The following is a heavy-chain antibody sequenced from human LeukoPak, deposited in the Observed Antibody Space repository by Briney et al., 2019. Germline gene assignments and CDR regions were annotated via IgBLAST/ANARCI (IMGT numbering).Heavy chain of an antibody. CDR1: GFTFSSYA. Sequence: GGSLRLSCAASGFTFSSYAMHWVRQAPGKGLEWVAVISYDGSNKYYADSVKGRFTISRDNSKNTLYLQMNSLRAEDTAVYYCAKAPGSSWYISPIDYWGQGTLVTVSS. CDR2: ISYDGSNK. D-gene: IGHD6-13*01. J-gene: IGHJ4*02. V-gene: IGHV3-30-3*01. CDR3: AKAPGSSWYISPIDY.